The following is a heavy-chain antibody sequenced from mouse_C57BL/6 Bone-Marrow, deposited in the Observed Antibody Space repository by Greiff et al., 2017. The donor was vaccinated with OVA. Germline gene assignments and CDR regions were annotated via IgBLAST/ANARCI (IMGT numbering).Heavy chain of an antibody. V-gene: IGHV1-55*01. CDR1: GFTFTSDC. Sequence: QVQLQQPGAELVKPGASVKLSCTASGFTFTSDCIPWVKQRPGQGLEWIGVIYPGSGGTDYTSKFQCKATLTVDPSSSTAYMQLSSLTSEDSAVYCCARSYGSSYLFAYWGQGTLVTVSA. CDR3: ARSYGSSYLFAY. CDR2: IYPGSGGT. J-gene: IGHJ3*01. D-gene: IGHD1-1*01.